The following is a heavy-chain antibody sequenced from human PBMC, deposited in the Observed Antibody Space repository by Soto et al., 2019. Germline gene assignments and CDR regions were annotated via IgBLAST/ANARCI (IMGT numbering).Heavy chain of an antibody. CDR2: ITGSGAGT. V-gene: IGHV3-23*01. CDR1: GFALSNYA. D-gene: IGHD6-19*01. CDR3: AKYTSGWDFDY. J-gene: IGHJ4*02. Sequence: GGSLRLSCAASGFALSNYAMSWVRQAPVKGLDWVSSITGSGAGTYYAGSVQGRFTISRDNSKNTLYLQMNGLRAEDTAVYYCAKYTSGWDFDYWGQGTLVTVSS.